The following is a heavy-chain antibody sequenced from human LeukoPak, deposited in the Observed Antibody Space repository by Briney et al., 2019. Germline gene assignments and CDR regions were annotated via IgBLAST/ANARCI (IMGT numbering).Heavy chain of an antibody. CDR3: ARDGYSD. J-gene: IGHJ4*02. Sequence: SETLSLTCTVSGGSISSYHWGWIRQPPGKGLEWIGYIYNTGETYHNPSLKSRVTISVDKSKNQFSLKLRSVTAADTAVYYCARDGYSDWGQGTLVTVSS. CDR2: IYNTGET. D-gene: IGHD5-24*01. V-gene: IGHV4-59*01. CDR1: GGSISSYH.